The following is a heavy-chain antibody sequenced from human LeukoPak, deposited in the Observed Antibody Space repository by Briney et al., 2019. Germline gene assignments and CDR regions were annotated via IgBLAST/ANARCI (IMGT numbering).Heavy chain of an antibody. CDR1: GFTFSDYY. Sequence: GGSLRLSCAASGFTFSDYYMSWIRQAPGKGLEWVSYISSSGSTIYYADSVKGRFTISRDNAKNSLYLQMNSLRAEDTAVYYCARDEGCGGDCYWYNWFDPWGQGTLVTVSS. J-gene: IGHJ5*02. V-gene: IGHV3-11*04. D-gene: IGHD2-21*02. CDR2: ISSSGSTI. CDR3: ARDEGCGGDCYWYNWFDP.